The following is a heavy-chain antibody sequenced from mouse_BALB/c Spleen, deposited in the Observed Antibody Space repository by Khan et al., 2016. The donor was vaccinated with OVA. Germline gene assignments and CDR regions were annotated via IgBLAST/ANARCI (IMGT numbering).Heavy chain of an antibody. J-gene: IGHJ4*01. V-gene: IGHV1S41*01. CDR1: GYTFTSYW. Sequence: DLVKPGASVKLSCKASGYTFTSYWINWIKQRPGQGLEWIGQISPGSGSDYYNKIFTVKATLTVDTSSTTAYIQLSSLSSEYSAVYFCARSNYYGSGLYAMDYWGQGTSVTVSS. D-gene: IGHD1-1*01. CDR2: ISPGSGSD. CDR3: ARSNYYGSGLYAMDY.